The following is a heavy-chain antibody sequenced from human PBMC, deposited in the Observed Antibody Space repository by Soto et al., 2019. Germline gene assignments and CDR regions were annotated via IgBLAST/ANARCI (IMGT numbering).Heavy chain of an antibody. CDR2: INHRWST. CDR3: ARGRSYGFNS. Sequence: PSETRSLTCGVYNGSLSTHFWSWIRQSPVKGLEWIGEINHRWSTNYNPSLKSRVSISIDMSQNQVSLKVTSVTAADTAMYYCARGRSYGFNSWGQGTLVTVSS. D-gene: IGHD5-18*01. CDR1: NGSLSTHF. J-gene: IGHJ1*01. V-gene: IGHV4-34*01.